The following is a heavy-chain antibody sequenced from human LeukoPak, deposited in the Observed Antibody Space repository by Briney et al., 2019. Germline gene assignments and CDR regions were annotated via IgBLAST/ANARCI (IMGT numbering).Heavy chain of an antibody. CDR1: GFTFSSYS. D-gene: IGHD3-3*01. CDR3: ARDRSNYDFWSGYYN. V-gene: IGHV3-48*01. Sequence: GGSLRLSCAASGFTFSSYSMNWVRQASGKGLEWVSYISSSSSTIYYADSVKGRFTISRDNAKNSLYLQMNSLRAEDTAVYYCARDRSNYDFWSGYYNWGQGTLVTVSS. J-gene: IGHJ4*02. CDR2: ISSSSSTI.